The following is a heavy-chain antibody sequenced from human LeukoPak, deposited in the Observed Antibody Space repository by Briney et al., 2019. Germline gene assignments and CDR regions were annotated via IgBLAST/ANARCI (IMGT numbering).Heavy chain of an antibody. J-gene: IGHJ6*02. D-gene: IGHD6-13*01. V-gene: IGHV3-11*01. Sequence: GGSLRLSCAASGFTFSDYYMSWIRQAPGKGLEWVSYISSSGSTIYYADSVKGRFTISRDNAKNSLYLQMNSLRAEDTAVYYCARDYRSSSTRGYYYYYGMDVWGQGTTVTVSS. CDR1: GFTFSDYY. CDR2: ISSSGSTI. CDR3: ARDYRSSSTRGYYYYYGMDV.